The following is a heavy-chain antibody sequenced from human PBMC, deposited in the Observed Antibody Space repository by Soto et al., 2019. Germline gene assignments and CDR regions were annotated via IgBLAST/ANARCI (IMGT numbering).Heavy chain of an antibody. CDR1: GYTFTSYG. CDR3: ARDRYTASQTPYAMDV. D-gene: IGHD5-18*01. Sequence: ASVKVSCKASGYTFTSYGISWVRQAPGQGLEWMGWISAYNRNTNYAQKFQGRVTMTTETSTSTAYMELRSLTSDDTAVYYCARDRYTASQTPYAMDVWG. J-gene: IGHJ6*02. CDR2: ISAYNRNT. V-gene: IGHV1-18*01.